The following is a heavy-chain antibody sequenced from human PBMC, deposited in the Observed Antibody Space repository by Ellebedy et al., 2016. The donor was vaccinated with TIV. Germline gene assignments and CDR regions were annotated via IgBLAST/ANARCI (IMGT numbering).Heavy chain of an antibody. Sequence: MPSETLSLTCTVSGGSIRNYYCTWIRQPPGKGLEWIGHIYYSGSTNYNPALKSRVTISVDTSKNQFSLKLSSVTAADTAVYYCARVGYDILTGPYYYGMDVWGQGTTVTVSS. CDR2: IYYSGST. D-gene: IGHD3-9*01. CDR1: GGSIRNYY. CDR3: ARVGYDILTGPYYYGMDV. J-gene: IGHJ6*02. V-gene: IGHV4-59*01.